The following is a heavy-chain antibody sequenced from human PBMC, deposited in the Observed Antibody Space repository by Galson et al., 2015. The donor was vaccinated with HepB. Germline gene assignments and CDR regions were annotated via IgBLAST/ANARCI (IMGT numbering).Heavy chain of an antibody. CDR2: IWYDGSNK. V-gene: IGHV3-33*08. Sequence: SLRLSCAASGFTFSSYGMHWVRQAPGKGLEWVAVIWYDGSNKYYADSVKGRFTISRDNSKNTLYLQMNSLRAEDTAVYYCARDGDPWLVLDAFDIWGQGTMVTVSS. D-gene: IGHD6-19*01. J-gene: IGHJ3*02. CDR3: ARDGDPWLVLDAFDI. CDR1: GFTFSSYG.